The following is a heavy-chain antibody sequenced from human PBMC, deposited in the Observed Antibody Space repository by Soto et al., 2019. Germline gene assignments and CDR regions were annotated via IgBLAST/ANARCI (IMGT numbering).Heavy chain of an antibody. D-gene: IGHD5-18*01. CDR3: ARDRTAMATGVALYYFDY. Sequence: QVQLVQSGAEVKKPGASVKVSCKASGYTFTGYYMHWVRQAPGQGLEWMGWINPNSGGTNYAQKFQGWVTMTRDTSISTAYMELSRLRSEDTAVYYCARDRTAMATGVALYYFDYWGQGTMVTVSS. V-gene: IGHV1-2*04. CDR2: INPNSGGT. J-gene: IGHJ4*02. CDR1: GYTFTGYY.